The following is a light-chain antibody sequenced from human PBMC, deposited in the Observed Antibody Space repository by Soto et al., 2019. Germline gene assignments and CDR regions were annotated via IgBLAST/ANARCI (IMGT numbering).Light chain of an antibody. CDR3: AAWDDSLSGVYV. J-gene: IGLJ1*01. CDR2: RNN. V-gene: IGLV1-47*01. CDR1: SSNIGSNY. Sequence: QSVLTQPPSASGTPGQRVTISCSGSSSNIGSNYVYWYQQLPGTAPKLLIYRNNQRPSGVPDRFSGSKSVTSASLAISGLRSEDEADYYCAAWDDSLSGVYVFGTGTQLTVL.